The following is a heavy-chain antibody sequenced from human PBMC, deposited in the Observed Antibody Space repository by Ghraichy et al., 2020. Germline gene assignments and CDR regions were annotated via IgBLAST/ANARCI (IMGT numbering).Heavy chain of an antibody. V-gene: IGHV4-4*02. J-gene: IGHJ6*02. CDR1: GGSISSSNW. Sequence: SETLSLTCAVSGGSISSSNWWSWVRQPPGKGLEWIGEIYHSGSTNYNPSLKSRVTISVDKSKNQFSLKLSSVTAADTAVYYCARGYSSSGVYYYYYGMDVWGQGTTVTVSS. CDR3: ARGYSSSGVYYYYYGMDV. D-gene: IGHD6-6*01. CDR2: IYHSGST.